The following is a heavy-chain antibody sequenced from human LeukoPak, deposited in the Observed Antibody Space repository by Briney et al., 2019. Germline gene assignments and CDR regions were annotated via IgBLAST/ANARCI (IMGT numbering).Heavy chain of an antibody. CDR1: GGAISSYQ. D-gene: IGHD2-21*02. CDR3: ARSHELLSRSFDK. CDR2: IYYGGTT. Sequence: PSETLSLTCIVSGGAISSYQWSWIRQPPGKGLEWIGYIYYGGTTDYNPSLRSRVTMSVDTTRNQFSLNVKSVTAADTAVYYCARSHELLSRSFDKWGQGILVTVSS. J-gene: IGHJ4*02. V-gene: IGHV4-59*01.